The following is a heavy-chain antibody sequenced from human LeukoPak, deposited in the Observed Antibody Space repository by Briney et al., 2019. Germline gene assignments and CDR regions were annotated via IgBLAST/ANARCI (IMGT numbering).Heavy chain of an antibody. CDR3: ARDLMQCSSTSCYRTYNWFDP. CDR2: ISAYNGNT. D-gene: IGHD2-2*02. J-gene: IGHJ5*02. CDR1: GYTFTRYG. Sequence: GASVKVSCKASGYTFTRYGISWVRQAPGHGLEWMGWISAYNGNTNYAQKLQGRVTMTTDTSTSTAYMELRSLRSDDTAVYYCARDLMQCSSTSCYRTYNWFDPWGQGTLVTVSS. V-gene: IGHV1-18*01.